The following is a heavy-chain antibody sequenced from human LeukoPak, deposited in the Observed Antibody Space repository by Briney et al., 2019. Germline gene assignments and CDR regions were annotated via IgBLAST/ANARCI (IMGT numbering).Heavy chain of an antibody. V-gene: IGHV5-51*01. D-gene: IGHD4-17*01. J-gene: IGHJ1*01. CDR2: IYPGDSDT. CDR3: ARPDDNADYILSY. CDR1: GYTFSNYW. Sequence: AGESLKISCKGSGYTFSNYWIGWVRQMPGKGLEYLGIIYPGDSDTKYSPAFEGHITISVDKSITTAYLQWSSLKASDTAMYYCARPDDNADYILSYWGQGTLVTVSS.